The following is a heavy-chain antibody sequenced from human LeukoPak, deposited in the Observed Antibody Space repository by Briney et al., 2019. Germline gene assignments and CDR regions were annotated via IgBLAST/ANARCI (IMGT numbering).Heavy chain of an antibody. D-gene: IGHD3-9*01. CDR3: AKDDEAYYDILPGPMGYFDY. J-gene: IGHJ4*02. Sequence: PGGSLRLSCAASGFTFSSYAMSWVRQAPGKGPEWVSAISGSGGSTYYADSVKGRFTISRDNSKNTLYLQMSSLRPEDTAVYYCAKDDEAYYDILPGPMGYFDYWGQGTLVTVSS. V-gene: IGHV3-23*01. CDR1: GFTFSSYA. CDR2: ISGSGGST.